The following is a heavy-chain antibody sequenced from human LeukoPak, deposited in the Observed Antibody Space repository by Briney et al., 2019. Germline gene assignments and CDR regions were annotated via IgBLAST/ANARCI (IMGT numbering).Heavy chain of an antibody. Sequence: SETLSLTCAVYGGSFSGYYWSWIRQPPGKGLEWIGEINHSGSTNYNPSLKSRVTISVDTSKNQFSLKLSSMTAADTAVYYCARHVNLWFGDDWFDPWGQGTLVTVSS. J-gene: IGHJ5*02. V-gene: IGHV4-34*01. CDR3: ARHVNLWFGDDWFDP. CDR1: GGSFSGYY. D-gene: IGHD3-10*01. CDR2: INHSGST.